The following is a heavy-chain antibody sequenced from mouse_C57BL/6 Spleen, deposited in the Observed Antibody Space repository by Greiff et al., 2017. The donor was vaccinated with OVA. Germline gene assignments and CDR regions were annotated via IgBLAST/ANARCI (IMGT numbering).Heavy chain of an antibody. CDR2: IYPGSGNT. Sequence: QVQLQQSGAELVRPGASVKLSCKASGYTFTDYYINWVKQRPGQGLEWIARIYPGSGNTYYNEKFKGKATLTAEKSSSTAYMQLSSLTSEDSAVYFCARSLLRSYYAMDYWGQGTSVTVSS. CDR3: ARSLLRSYYAMDY. D-gene: IGHD1-2*01. V-gene: IGHV1-76*01. J-gene: IGHJ4*01. CDR1: GYTFTDYY.